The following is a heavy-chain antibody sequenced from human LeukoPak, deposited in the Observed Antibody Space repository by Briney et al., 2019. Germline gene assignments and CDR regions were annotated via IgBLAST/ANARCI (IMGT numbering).Heavy chain of an antibody. CDR1: GGSFSGYY. CDR3: ARGGLAAAGNNWFDP. Sequence: SETLSLTRAVYGGSFSGYYWSWIRQPPWKGLEWIGEINHSGSTNYNPSLKSRVTISVDTSKNQFSLKLSSVTAADTAVYYCARGGLAAAGNNWFDPWGQGTLVTVSS. CDR2: INHSGST. V-gene: IGHV4-34*01. J-gene: IGHJ5*02. D-gene: IGHD6-13*01.